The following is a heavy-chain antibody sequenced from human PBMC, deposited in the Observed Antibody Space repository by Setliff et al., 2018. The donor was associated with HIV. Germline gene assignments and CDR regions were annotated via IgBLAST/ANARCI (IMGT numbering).Heavy chain of an antibody. V-gene: IGHV3-7*01. CDR2: IKQDGSDK. D-gene: IGHD3-9*01. J-gene: IGHJ4*02. CDR1: GFAFSGHQ. CDR3: AREGLGSEYFDY. Sequence: PGGSLRLSCAASGFAFSGHQMSWVRQAPGKGLEWVAKIKQDGSDKYYVDSVKGRFTISRDNAKNSLYLQMNSLRAEDTAVYYCAREGLGSEYFDYWGQGTLVTVSS.